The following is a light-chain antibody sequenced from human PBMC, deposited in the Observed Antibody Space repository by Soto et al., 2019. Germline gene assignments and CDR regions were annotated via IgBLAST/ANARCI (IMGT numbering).Light chain of an antibody. CDR1: SGSVSTANN. CDR3: ALFMGNGISV. Sequence: QTVVTQESSFSVSPGATVTLTCGLISGSVSTANNPNWYQQTTGQAPRTLIYSTSTRSSGVPDRFSGSILGNKAALAITGAQADDESDYYCALFMGNGISVFGTGTKLTVL. V-gene: IGLV8-61*01. CDR2: STS. J-gene: IGLJ1*01.